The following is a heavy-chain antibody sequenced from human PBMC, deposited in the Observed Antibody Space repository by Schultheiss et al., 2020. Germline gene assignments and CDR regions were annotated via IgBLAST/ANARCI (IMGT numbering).Heavy chain of an antibody. J-gene: IGHJ6*03. CDR1: GYTFTSYY. CDR3: ARAVSVATTGSLYYYYYMDV. Sequence: ASVKVSCKTSGYTFTSYYMHWVRQAPGQGLEWMGIINPSVGSTSYAQKFQGRVTMTRDTSTSTVYMELSSLRSEDTAVYYCARAVSVATTGSLYYYYYMDVWGKGTTVTVSS. D-gene: IGHD5-12*01. CDR2: INPSVGST. V-gene: IGHV1-46*03.